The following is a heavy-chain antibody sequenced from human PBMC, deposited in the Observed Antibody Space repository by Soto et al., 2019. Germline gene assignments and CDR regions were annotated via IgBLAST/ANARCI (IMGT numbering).Heavy chain of an antibody. CDR1: GGSFSGYY. Sequence: SETLSLTCAVYGGSFSGYYWSWIRQPPGKKLEWIREINHSESTNYNPYLKSRVTISVDTSKNQFSLKLSSVTAADTAVYYCARAFGYCSCGSCYSVSPFYWFGGWFDPWGQGTLVTVSS. D-gene: IGHD2-15*01. CDR2: INHSEST. J-gene: IGHJ5*02. V-gene: IGHV4-34*01. CDR3: ARAFGYCSCGSCYSVSPFYWFGGWFDP.